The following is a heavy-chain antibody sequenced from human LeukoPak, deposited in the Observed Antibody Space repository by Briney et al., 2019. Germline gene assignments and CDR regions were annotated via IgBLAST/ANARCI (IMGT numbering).Heavy chain of an antibody. CDR3: ARQTGSGLFILP. V-gene: IGHV4-39*01. Sequence: PSETLSLTCTVSGASISSSNYYWGWIRQPPGKGLEWIGSVYYRGSTYYNPSLESRVTISVDTSKNQFSLRLTSVTAADTAVYYCARQTGSGLFILPGGQGTLVTVSS. D-gene: IGHD3/OR15-3a*01. CDR1: GASISSSNYY. CDR2: VYYRGST. J-gene: IGHJ4*02.